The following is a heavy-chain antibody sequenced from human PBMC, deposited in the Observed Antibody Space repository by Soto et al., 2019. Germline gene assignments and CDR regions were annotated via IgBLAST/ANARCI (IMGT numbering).Heavy chain of an antibody. CDR2: ISYDGSNK. CDR1: GFTFSSYA. J-gene: IGHJ4*02. Sequence: QVQLVESGGGVVQPGRSLRLSCAASGFTFSSYAMQWVRQAPDKGLEWVAVISYDGSNKYHADSVKGRFTISRDNSKNTLYLQMNSLRAEDTAVYYFAREVVAPTLSPNFDYWGQGTLVTVSS. V-gene: IGHV3-30-3*01. CDR3: AREVVAPTLSPNFDY. D-gene: IGHD2-15*01.